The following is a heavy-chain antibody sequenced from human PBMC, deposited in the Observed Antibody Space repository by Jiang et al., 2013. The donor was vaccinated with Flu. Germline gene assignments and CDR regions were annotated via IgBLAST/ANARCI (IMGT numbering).Heavy chain of an antibody. CDR2: TYYRSKWYN. CDR3: ARERSSDVLLWFGDAFDI. D-gene: IGHD3-10*01. Sequence: SQTLSLTCAISGDSVSSNSAAWNWIRQSPSRGLEWLGRTYYRSKWYNDYAVSVKSRITINPDTSKNQFSLQLNSVTPEDTAVYYCARERSSDVLLWFGDAFDIWGQGTMVTVSS. CDR1: GDSVSSNSAA. J-gene: IGHJ3*02. V-gene: IGHV6-1*01.